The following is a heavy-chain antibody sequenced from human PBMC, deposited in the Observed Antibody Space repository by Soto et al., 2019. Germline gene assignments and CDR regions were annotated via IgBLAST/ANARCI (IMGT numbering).Heavy chain of an antibody. V-gene: IGHV1-8*01. J-gene: IGHJ3*02. D-gene: IGHD3-10*01. CDR3: ARGRSLNDWVWLDI. CDR2: MNPNSGNT. CDR1: GYTFASYD. Sequence: GASVKVSCKPSGYTFASYDINWGRQATGQGLEWMGWMNPNSGNTGYVEKLQGRVTMTRNTPIATAYMELSSLRYEDTAVYYCARGRSLNDWVWLDI.